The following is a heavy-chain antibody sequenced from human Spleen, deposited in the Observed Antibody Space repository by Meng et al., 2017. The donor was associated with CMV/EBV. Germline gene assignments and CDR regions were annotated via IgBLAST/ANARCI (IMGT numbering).Heavy chain of an antibody. D-gene: IGHD3-3*01. V-gene: IGHV1-69*10. CDR1: GGTFSSYT. CDR2: IIPVLGIT. Sequence: SVKVSCKASGGTFSSYTISWVRQAPGQGLEWMGGIIPVLGITNSAQTFQARVTITADKSPSTAYMELSSLRSEDTAVYYGAREGDYDFWGGDYGMDVWGQGTTVTVSS. CDR3: AREGDYDFWGGDYGMDV. J-gene: IGHJ6*02.